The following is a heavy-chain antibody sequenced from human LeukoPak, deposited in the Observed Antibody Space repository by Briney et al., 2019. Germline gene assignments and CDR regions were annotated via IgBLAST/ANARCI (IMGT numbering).Heavy chain of an antibody. CDR2: IYTSGST. D-gene: IGHD3-22*01. CDR1: GGSISSGSYY. Sequence: SQTLSLTCTVSGGSISSGSYYWSWIRQPAGKGLEYIGRIYTSGSTSYNPSLKSRVTISVDTSKNQFSLKLSSVTAADTAVYYCARDTYYYDSSGYSQLDYWGQGTLVTVSS. V-gene: IGHV4-61*02. J-gene: IGHJ4*02. CDR3: ARDTYYYDSSGYSQLDY.